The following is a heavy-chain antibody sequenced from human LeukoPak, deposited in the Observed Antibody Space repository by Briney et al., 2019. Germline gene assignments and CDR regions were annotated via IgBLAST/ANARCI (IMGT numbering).Heavy chain of an antibody. V-gene: IGHV4-34*01. Sequence: PSETLSLTCAVYGGSFSGYYWSWLRQPPGKGLEWIGEINHSGSTNYNPSLKSRVTISVDTSKNQFSLKLSSVTAADTAVYYCARGGYCSSTSCRELGYWGQGTLVTVSS. CDR2: INHSGST. D-gene: IGHD2-2*01. CDR3: ARGGYCSSTSCRELGY. CDR1: GGSFSGYY. J-gene: IGHJ4*02.